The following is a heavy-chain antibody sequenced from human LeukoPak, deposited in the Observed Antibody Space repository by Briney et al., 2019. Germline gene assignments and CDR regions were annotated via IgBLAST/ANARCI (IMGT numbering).Heavy chain of an antibody. J-gene: IGHJ4*02. Sequence: PSETLSLTCTVSGYSISSDYYWGWIRQPPGKGLEWIGSMYHSGSTYSNPSLKSRVTISVDTSKNQFSLKLSSVTAADTAVYYCARVSEGPVSFDYWGQGTLVTVSS. CDR1: GYSISSDYY. CDR2: MYHSGST. V-gene: IGHV4-38-2*02. CDR3: ARVSEGPVSFDY.